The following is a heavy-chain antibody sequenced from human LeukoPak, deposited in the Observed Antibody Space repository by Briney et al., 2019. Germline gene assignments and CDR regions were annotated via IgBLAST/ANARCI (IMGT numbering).Heavy chain of an antibody. V-gene: IGHV3-30*04. CDR3: AKDTSYGSGSYYISHFDY. J-gene: IGHJ4*02. CDR2: ISYDGSNK. CDR1: GFTFSSYA. Sequence: PGGSLRLSCAASGFTFSSYAMHWVRQAPGKGLEWVAVISYDGSNKYYADSVKGRFTISRDNSKNTLYLQMNSLRAEDTAVYYCAKDTSYGSGSYYISHFDYWGQGTLVTVSS. D-gene: IGHD3-10*01.